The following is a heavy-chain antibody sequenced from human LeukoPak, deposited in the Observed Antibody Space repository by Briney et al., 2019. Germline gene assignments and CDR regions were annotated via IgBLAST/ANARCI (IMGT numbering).Heavy chain of an antibody. CDR1: GGSISSYY. CDR3: ASSRPYYYDSSGYYHLPFDY. J-gene: IGHJ4*02. Sequence: SETLSLTCTVSGGSISSYYWSWLRQPPGKGLEWIGYIYYSGSTNYNPSLKSRVTISVDTSKNQFSLKLSSVTAADTAVYYCASSRPYYYDSSGYYHLPFDYWGQGTLVTVSS. V-gene: IGHV4-59*01. D-gene: IGHD3-22*01. CDR2: IYYSGST.